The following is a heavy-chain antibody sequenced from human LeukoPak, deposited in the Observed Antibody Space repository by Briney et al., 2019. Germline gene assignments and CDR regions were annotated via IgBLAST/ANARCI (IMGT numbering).Heavy chain of an antibody. J-gene: IGHJ4*02. CDR3: ARDRRTGAIDY. CDR1: GGSISSGDYY. CDR2: IYYSGST. Sequence: SETLSPTCTVSGGSISSGDYYWSWIRQPPGKGLEWIGYIYYSGSTYYNPSLKSRVTISVDTSKNQFSLKLSSVTAADTAVYYCARDRRTGAIDYWGQGTLVTVSS. D-gene: IGHD3/OR15-3a*01. V-gene: IGHV4-30-4*01.